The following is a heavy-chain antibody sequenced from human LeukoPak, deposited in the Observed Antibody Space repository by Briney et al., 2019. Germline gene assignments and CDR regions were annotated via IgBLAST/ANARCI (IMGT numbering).Heavy chain of an antibody. V-gene: IGHV1-2*06. CDR2: INPNSGGT. J-gene: IGHJ5*02. D-gene: IGHD1-26*01. CDR3: ARDRVGGKGFDP. CDR1: GYTFTGYY. Sequence: ASVNVSCKASGYTFTGYYMHWVRQAPGQGLEWMGRINPNSGGTNYAQKFQGRVTMTRDTSISTAYMELSRLRSDDTAVYYCARDRVGGKGFDPWGQGTLVTVSS.